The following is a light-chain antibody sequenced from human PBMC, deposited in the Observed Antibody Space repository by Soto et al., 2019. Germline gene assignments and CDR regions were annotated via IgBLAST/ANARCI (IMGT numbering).Light chain of an antibody. CDR2: EAS. Sequence: DIQMTQSPSSLSASVGDRVTITCQASQAINIYLNRYHQKPGKAPNLLIYEASNLQKGVPSRFTGGGSGTHFTLTINSLQPEDSGTYYCQQYDNLPVTFGPGTKLDI. CDR1: QAINIY. CDR3: QQYDNLPVT. V-gene: IGKV1-33*01. J-gene: IGKJ3*01.